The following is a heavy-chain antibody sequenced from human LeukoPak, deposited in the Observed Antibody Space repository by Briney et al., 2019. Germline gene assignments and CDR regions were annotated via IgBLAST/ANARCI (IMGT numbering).Heavy chain of an antibody. J-gene: IGHJ6*03. D-gene: IGHD3-16*01. V-gene: IGHV4-38-2*02. CDR3: VRALMGFYYYYMDV. Sequence: SETLSLTCTVSGYSISSGYYWGWIRQPPGKGVEWIGSIYHSGSTYYNLSLKSRVTISVDTSKNHFSLKLSSVTAAGTAVYYCVRALMGFYYYYMDVWGKGTTVTVSS. CDR1: GYSISSGYY. CDR2: IYHSGST.